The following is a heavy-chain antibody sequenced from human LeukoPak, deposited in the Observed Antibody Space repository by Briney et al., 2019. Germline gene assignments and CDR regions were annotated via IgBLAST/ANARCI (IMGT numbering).Heavy chain of an antibody. J-gene: IGHJ4*02. V-gene: IGHV4-4*02. D-gene: IGHD3-22*01. CDR3: ARRSYYDNSGYPAIDY. CDR2: IYHSGST. Sequence: SETLSLTCAVSGGSISSSNWWNWVRQPPGKGLEWIGEIYHSGSTNYKWSLKSRVTMSVDKSKNQFSLNLSSVTAADTAVYYCARRSYYDNSGYPAIDYWGQGTLVTVSS. CDR1: GGSISSSNW.